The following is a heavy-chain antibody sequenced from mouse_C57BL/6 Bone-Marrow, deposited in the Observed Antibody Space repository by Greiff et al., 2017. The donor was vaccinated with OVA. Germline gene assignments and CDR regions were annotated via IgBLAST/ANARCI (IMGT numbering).Heavy chain of an antibody. V-gene: IGHV1-72*01. Sequence: QVQLQQPGAELVKPGASVKLSCKASGYTFTSYWMHWVKQRPGRGLEWIGRIDPNSGGTKYNEKFKSKATLTVDKPSSTAYMQLSSLTSEDSAVYYCARYGYGSSYPFYAMDYWGQGTSVTVSS. D-gene: IGHD1-1*01. CDR3: ARYGYGSSYPFYAMDY. CDR2: IDPNSGGT. J-gene: IGHJ4*01. CDR1: GYTFTSYW.